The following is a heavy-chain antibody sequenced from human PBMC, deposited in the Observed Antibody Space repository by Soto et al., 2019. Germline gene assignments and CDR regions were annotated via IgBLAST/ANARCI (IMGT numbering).Heavy chain of an antibody. D-gene: IGHD5-18*01. CDR3: ARVAYTSMTTHWFDC. Sequence: QVQLVQSGAEVKKPGSSVKVSCKASGGTFTNYAVSWVRQAPGQGLEWMGGMIPIFGTAIYAQKFQGRVTITADESTSTAYMELSNLRSEDTALYYCARVAYTSMTTHWFDCWGQGTLVTVSS. CDR1: GGTFTNYA. CDR2: MIPIFGTA. J-gene: IGHJ5*01. V-gene: IGHV1-69*01.